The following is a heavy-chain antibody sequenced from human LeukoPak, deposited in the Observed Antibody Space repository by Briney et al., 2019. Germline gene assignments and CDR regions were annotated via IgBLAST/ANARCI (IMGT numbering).Heavy chain of an antibody. V-gene: IGHV4-39*01. J-gene: IGHJ6*02. CDR2: IYYSRST. CDR1: GGSFSSSSYY. D-gene: IGHD6-6*01. CDR3: ASRYSSSAYYYYGMDV. Sequence: KPSETLSLTCTVSGGSFSSSSYYWGWIRQPPGKGLEWIGSIYYSRSTYYNPSLKSRVTISVDTSKNQFSLKLSSVTAADTAVYYCASRYSSSAYYYYGMDVWGQGTTVTVSS.